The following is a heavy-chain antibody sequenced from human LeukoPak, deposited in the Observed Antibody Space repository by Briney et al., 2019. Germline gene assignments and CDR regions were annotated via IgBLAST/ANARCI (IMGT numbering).Heavy chain of an antibody. CDR3: ARDPLPQYTDYYYMDV. Sequence: SVKVSCKASGGTFSSYAISWVRQAPGQGLEWMGRIIPIFGTANYAQKFQGRVTITTDESTSTAYMELSSLRSEDTAMYYCARDPLPQYTDYYYMDVWGKGTTVTVSS. V-gene: IGHV1-69*05. J-gene: IGHJ6*03. D-gene: IGHD5-18*01. CDR1: GGTFSSYA. CDR2: IIPIFGTA.